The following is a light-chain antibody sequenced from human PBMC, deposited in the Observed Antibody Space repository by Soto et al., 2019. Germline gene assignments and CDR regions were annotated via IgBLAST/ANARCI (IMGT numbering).Light chain of an antibody. CDR1: SSDVGGYNY. CDR3: FSYSTSSTLV. V-gene: IGLV2-14*01. Sequence: QSALTQPTSVSGSPGQSITISCTGTSSDVGGYNYVSWYQQHPAKAPKLMIYEVSNRPSGVSHRFSGSKSGNTASLTISGLQAEDEADYYCFSYSTSSTLVFGGGTKLTVL. CDR2: EVS. J-gene: IGLJ3*02.